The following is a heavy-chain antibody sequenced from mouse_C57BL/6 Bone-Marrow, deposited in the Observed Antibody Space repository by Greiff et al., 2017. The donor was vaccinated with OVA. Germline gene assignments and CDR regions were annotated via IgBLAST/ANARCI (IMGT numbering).Heavy chain of an antibody. V-gene: IGHV1-69*01. CDR3: ASTTVYYAMDY. CDR2: IDPSDSYP. D-gene: IGHD1-1*01. J-gene: IGHJ4*01. Sequence: VQLQQPGAELVMPGASVKLSCKASGYTFTSYWLHWVKQRPGQGLEWIGEIDPSDSYPNYTQKFKGQSTLTVDKSSSPAYMQLSSLTSEDSAVYYCASTTVYYAMDYWGQGTSVTVSS. CDR1: GYTFTSYW.